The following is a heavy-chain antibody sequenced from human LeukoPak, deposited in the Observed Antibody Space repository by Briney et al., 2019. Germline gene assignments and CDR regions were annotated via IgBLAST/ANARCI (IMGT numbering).Heavy chain of an antibody. J-gene: IGHJ4*02. Sequence: GGSLRLSCAASGFTFSSYAMHWVPQAPGKGLEWVAVISYDGSNKYHADSVKGRFTISRDNSKNTLYLQMNSLRAEDTAVYYCARDPYYQLQRGYFDYWGQGTLVTVSS. CDR2: ISYDGSNK. CDR1: GFTFSSYA. V-gene: IGHV3-30-3*01. CDR3: ARDPYYQLQRGYFDY. D-gene: IGHD2-2*01.